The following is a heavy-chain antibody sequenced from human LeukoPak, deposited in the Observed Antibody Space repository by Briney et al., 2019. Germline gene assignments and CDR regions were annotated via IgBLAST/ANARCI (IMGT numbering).Heavy chain of an antibody. CDR2: IYFSGST. Sequence: PSETLSLTCTVSGGSLSSGGYYWSWIRQHPGKGLEWIGCIYFSGSTYYNPSLKSRVTISVDTSKNQFSLQLSSVTAADTAVYYCARDYYGGNPGYYFDHWGQGTLVTVSS. D-gene: IGHD4-23*01. J-gene: IGHJ4*02. CDR1: GGSLSSGGYY. CDR3: ARDYYGGNPGYYFDH. V-gene: IGHV4-31*03.